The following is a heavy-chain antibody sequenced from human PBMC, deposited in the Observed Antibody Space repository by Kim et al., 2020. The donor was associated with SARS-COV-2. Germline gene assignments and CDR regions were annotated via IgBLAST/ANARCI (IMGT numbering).Heavy chain of an antibody. J-gene: IGHJ6*02. CDR2: ISYDGNDK. V-gene: IGHV3-30-3*01. Sequence: GGSLRLSCAASGFTFRSYAMYWVRQAPGKGLEWVAVISYDGNDKNYADSVKGRFTISRDNSKNTLFLQINSLRAEDTAVYYCSRGGEEEVVADGFFYYGMDVGRQGTVVSVSS. D-gene: IGHD2-2*01. CDR3: SRGGEEEVVADGFFYYGMDV. CDR1: GFTFRSYA.